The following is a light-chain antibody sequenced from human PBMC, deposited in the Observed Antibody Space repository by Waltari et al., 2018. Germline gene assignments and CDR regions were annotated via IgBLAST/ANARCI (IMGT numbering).Light chain of an antibody. Sequence: DILLTQSPSTLSASAGDRVIISCRANQSISKWLAWYQQKPGKAPKLLFYEASTLQSGVPSSFSGTGSGTDVTLTISGLQPDDFATYYCQQYNSYSLLTFGGGTNGESK. CDR3: QQYNSYSLLT. CDR2: EAS. J-gene: IGKJ4*01. V-gene: IGKV1-5*03. CDR1: QSISKW.